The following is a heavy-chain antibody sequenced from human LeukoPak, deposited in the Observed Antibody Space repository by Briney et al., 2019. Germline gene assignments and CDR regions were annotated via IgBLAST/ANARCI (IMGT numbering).Heavy chain of an antibody. CDR1: GFTFDDYA. CDR3: AKDIILGVPAEGMDV. D-gene: IGHD2-2*01. J-gene: IGHJ6*02. Sequence: PGRSLRLSCAASGFTFDDYAMHWVRQAPGKGLEWVSLISGDGGSTYYADSVKGRFTISRDNSKNSLYLQMNSLRTEDTALYYCAKDIILGVPAEGMDVWGQGTTVTVSS. V-gene: IGHV3-43*02. CDR2: ISGDGGST.